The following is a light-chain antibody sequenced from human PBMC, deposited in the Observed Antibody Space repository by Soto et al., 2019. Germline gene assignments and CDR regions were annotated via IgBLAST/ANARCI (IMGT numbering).Light chain of an antibody. CDR3: QHLNSYPREVT. Sequence: DIQLTQSPSFLSASVGDRVTITCRASQSIGSSLAWYQQKPGNAPKILIYAAATLQGGVPSRFSGSGSGTEFTLTISSVQPEDFASYYCQHLNSYPREVTFGGGTKVEIK. CDR2: AAA. V-gene: IGKV1-9*01. CDR1: QSIGSS. J-gene: IGKJ4*01.